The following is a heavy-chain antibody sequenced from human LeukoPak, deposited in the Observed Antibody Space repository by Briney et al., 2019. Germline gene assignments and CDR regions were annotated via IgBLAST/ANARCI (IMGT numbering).Heavy chain of an antibody. J-gene: IGHJ3*02. Sequence: GGSLRLSCAASGFTFSRYWMHWVRQAPGKGLVCVSRINSDGSSTSYADSVKGRFTISRDNAKNTLYLQMNNLRAEDTAVYYCARDAEGPGYTFDIWGQGTLVTVSS. CDR3: ARDAEGPGYTFDI. CDR2: INSDGSST. CDR1: GFTFSRYW. V-gene: IGHV3-74*01. D-gene: IGHD5-18*01.